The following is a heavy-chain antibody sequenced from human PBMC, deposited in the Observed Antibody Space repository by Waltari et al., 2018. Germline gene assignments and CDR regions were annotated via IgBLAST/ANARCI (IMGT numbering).Heavy chain of an antibody. CDR2: ISGSSSTI. D-gene: IGHD5-18*01. J-gene: IGHJ4*02. V-gene: IGHV3-48*01. CDR1: GFTFSTYS. CDR3: AGSYGTDDY. Sequence: EVQLVESGGGLVQPGGSLRLSCAASGFTFSTYSMNCVRQAPGKGLEWVSYISGSSSTIYYADSVKGRFTISRDNAKNSLYLQMNSLRVEDTAVYYCAGSYGTDDYWGQGTLVTVSS.